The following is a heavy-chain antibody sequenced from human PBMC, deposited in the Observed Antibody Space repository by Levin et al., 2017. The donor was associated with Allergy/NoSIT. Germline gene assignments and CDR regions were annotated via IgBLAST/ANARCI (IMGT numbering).Heavy chain of an antibody. Sequence: GGSLRLSCAASGFTFSSYGMHWVRQAPGKGLEWVAVIWYDGSNKYYADSVKGRFTISRDNSKNTLYLQMNSLRAEDTAVYYCARDGELWPRYYFNYWGQGTLVTVSS. CDR2: IWYDGSNK. V-gene: IGHV3-33*01. CDR3: ARDGELWPRYYFNY. CDR1: GFTFSSYG. J-gene: IGHJ4*02. D-gene: IGHD3-16*01.